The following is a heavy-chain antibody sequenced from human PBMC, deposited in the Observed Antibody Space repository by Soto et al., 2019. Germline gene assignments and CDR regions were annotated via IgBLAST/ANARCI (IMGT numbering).Heavy chain of an antibody. J-gene: IGHJ5*02. Sequence: EVQLVESGGGLIQPGGSLRLSCAASGFTVSRDYMSWVRQAPGKGLEWVSVIYTGGSTYYADSVKGRFTFSRDKSKNTLYLQMNSLRAEDTAVYYCARAYGGNPALFDPWGQGTLVTVSS. CDR1: GFTVSRDY. CDR3: ARAYGGNPALFDP. V-gene: IGHV3-53*01. CDR2: IYTGGST. D-gene: IGHD4-17*01.